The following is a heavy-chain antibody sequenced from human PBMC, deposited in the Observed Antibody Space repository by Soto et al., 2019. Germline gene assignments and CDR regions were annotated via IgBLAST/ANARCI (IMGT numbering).Heavy chain of an antibody. CDR1: GFTFSSYG. V-gene: IGHV3-33*01. CDR3: ARDGSSSLWGFNYFDY. Sequence: GGSLRLCCAASGFTFSSYGMHWVRQAPGKGLEWVAVIWYDGSNKYYADSVKGRFTISRDNSKNTLYLQMNSLRAEDTAVYYCARDGSSSLWGFNYFDYWGQGTLVTVSS. J-gene: IGHJ4*02. CDR2: IWYDGSNK. D-gene: IGHD6-13*01.